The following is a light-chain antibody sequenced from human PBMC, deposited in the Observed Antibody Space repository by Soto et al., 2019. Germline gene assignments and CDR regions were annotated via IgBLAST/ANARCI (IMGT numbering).Light chain of an antibody. CDR1: SNDVGSYNL. CDR2: EGS. Sequence: QSALTQPASVSGSPGQSITISCTGTSNDVGSYNLVSWYQQHPGKAPKLMIYEGSKRPSGVSNRFSGSKSDNTASLTISGLQAEDEADYYCCSYASSSTFVFGGGIKLTVL. V-gene: IGLV2-23*03. CDR3: CSYASSSTFV. J-gene: IGLJ2*01.